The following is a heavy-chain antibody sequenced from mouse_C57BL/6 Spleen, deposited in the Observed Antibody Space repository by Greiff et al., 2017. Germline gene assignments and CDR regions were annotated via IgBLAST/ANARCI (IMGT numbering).Heavy chain of an antibody. J-gene: IGHJ4*01. CDR2: IHPNSGST. CDR1: GYTFTSYW. V-gene: IGHV1-64*01. D-gene: IGHD2-14*01. Sequence: QVQLQQSGAELVKPGASVKLSCKASGYTFTSYWMHWVKQRPGQGLEWIGMIHPNSGSTNYNEKFKSKATLTVDKSSSTAYMQLSSLTSEDSAVYYCARGPPIGGMDYWGQGTSVTVSS. CDR3: ARGPPIGGMDY.